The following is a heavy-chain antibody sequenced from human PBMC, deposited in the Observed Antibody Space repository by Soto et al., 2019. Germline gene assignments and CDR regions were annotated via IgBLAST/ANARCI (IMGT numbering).Heavy chain of an antibody. CDR1: GGSISSSSYY. D-gene: IGHD3-3*01. Sequence: PSATLSLTCTVSGGSISSSSYYWGWIRQPPGKGLEWIGSIYYSGSTYYNPSLKSRVTISVDTSKNQFSLKLSSVTAADTAVYYCARHERRGFWSGYSLDSPPGYYMDVWGKGTTVTVSS. CDR3: ARHERRGFWSGYSLDSPPGYYMDV. J-gene: IGHJ6*03. V-gene: IGHV4-39*01. CDR2: IYYSGST.